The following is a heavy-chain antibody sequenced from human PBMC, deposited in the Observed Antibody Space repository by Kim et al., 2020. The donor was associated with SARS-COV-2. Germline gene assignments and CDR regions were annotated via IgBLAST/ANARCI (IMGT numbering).Heavy chain of an antibody. Sequence: SVKVSCKASGGTFSSYAISWVRQAPGQGLEWMGGIIPIFGTANYAQKFQGRVTITADESTSTAYMELSSLRSEDTAVYYCARGYSIVVVSETYYYYGMDVWGQGTTVTVSS. CDR1: GGTFSSYA. J-gene: IGHJ6*02. D-gene: IGHD2-21*01. CDR3: ARGYSIVVVSETYYYYGMDV. CDR2: IIPIFGTA. V-gene: IGHV1-69*13.